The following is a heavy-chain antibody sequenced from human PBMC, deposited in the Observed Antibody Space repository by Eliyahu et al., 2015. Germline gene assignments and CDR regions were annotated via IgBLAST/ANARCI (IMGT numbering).Heavy chain of an antibody. CDR3: ARGGAARN. CDR1: GFTITKNY. J-gene: IGHJ4*02. CDR2: IYSGGAT. Sequence: DVRLVETGGTLIXPGGSLRXACEGSGFTITKNYMSWVRQAPGKALEWVSVIYSGGATYYADSVKGRFTISRDNLTNTLYLQMNSLRPNDTAIYYCARGGAARNWGQGTPV. V-gene: IGHV3-53*02. D-gene: IGHD2-15*01.